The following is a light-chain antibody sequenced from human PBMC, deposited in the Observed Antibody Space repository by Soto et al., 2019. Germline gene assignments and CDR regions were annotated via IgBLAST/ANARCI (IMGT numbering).Light chain of an antibody. Sequence: EIVLTQSPDTLSLSPGERATLSCRASQGVSSTYLAWYQQKPGQAPRLLIYATSNRDTDIPDRFSASGSGTDLTLTISRVEPEDFAVYYCQQYLRSPWTFGQGTKVEIK. CDR1: QGVSSTY. CDR2: ATS. V-gene: IGKV3-20*01. CDR3: QQYLRSPWT. J-gene: IGKJ1*01.